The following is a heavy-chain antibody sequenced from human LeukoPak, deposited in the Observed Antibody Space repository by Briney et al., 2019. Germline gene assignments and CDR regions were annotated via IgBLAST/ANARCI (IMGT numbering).Heavy chain of an antibody. Sequence: PGGSLRLSCEASGFIFSTRSMNWVRQAPGRGLEWVSSISGESRHIFYADSVKGRFTISRDGARNSVYLEMNNLRAEDTAVYYCATFEARGTGDFDKWVQGALVAV. D-gene: IGHD7-27*01. CDR3: ATFEARGTGDFDK. CDR1: GFIFSTRS. V-gene: IGHV3-21*01. J-gene: IGHJ4*02. CDR2: ISGESRHI.